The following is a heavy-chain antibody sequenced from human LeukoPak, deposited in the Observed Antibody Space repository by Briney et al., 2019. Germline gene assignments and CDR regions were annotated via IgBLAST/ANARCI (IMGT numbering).Heavy chain of an antibody. V-gene: IGHV4-34*01. CDR2: INHSGST. Sequence: SETLSLTCAVYGGSFSGYYWSWIRQPPGKGLEWIGEINHSGSTNYNPSLKSRVTISVDTSKNQFSLKLSSVTAADTAVYYCARGPSGSYGNYFDYWGQGTLVTVSS. D-gene: IGHD1-26*01. J-gene: IGHJ4*02. CDR3: ARGPSGSYGNYFDY. CDR1: GGSFSGYY.